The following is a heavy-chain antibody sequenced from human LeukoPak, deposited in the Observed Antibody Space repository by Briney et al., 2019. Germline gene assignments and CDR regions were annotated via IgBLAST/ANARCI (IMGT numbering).Heavy chain of an antibody. CDR1: GFTFSSYA. CDR3: AKDRATFMVRGVMDY. D-gene: IGHD3-10*01. CDR2: ISGSGGST. Sequence: GGSLRLSCAASGFTFSSYAMSWVRQAPGKGLEWVSAISGSGGSTYYADSVKGRFTISRGNSKNTLYLQMNSLRAEDTAVYYCAKDRATFMVRGVMDYWGQGTLVTVSS. J-gene: IGHJ4*02. V-gene: IGHV3-23*01.